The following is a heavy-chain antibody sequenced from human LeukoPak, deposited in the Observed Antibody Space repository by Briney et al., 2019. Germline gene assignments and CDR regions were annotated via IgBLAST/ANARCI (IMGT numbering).Heavy chain of an antibody. D-gene: IGHD1-26*01. CDR1: GGSISSSSYY. Sequence: PSETLSLTCTVSGGSISSSSYYWGWIRQPPGKGLEWIGSIYYSGSTYYNPSLKSRVTISVDTSKNQFSLKLSSVTAADTAVYYCARHGGLVGRGIGWFDPWGQGTLVTVSS. CDR3: ARHGGLVGRGIGWFDP. CDR2: IYYSGST. J-gene: IGHJ5*02. V-gene: IGHV4-39*01.